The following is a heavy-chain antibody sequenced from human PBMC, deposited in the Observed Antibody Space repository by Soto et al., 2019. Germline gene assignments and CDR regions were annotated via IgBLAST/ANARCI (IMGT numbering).Heavy chain of an antibody. Sequence: GGSLRLSCAASGFTFSSYGMHWVRQAPGKGLEWVAVIWYDGSNKYYADSVKGRFTISRDNSKNTLYLQMNSLRAEDTAVYYCARIGDSTGTTSFCLGYWGQGTLVTVSS. D-gene: IGHD1-7*01. CDR3: ARIGDSTGTTSFCLGY. CDR1: GFTFSSYG. CDR2: IWYDGSNK. J-gene: IGHJ4*02. V-gene: IGHV3-33*01.